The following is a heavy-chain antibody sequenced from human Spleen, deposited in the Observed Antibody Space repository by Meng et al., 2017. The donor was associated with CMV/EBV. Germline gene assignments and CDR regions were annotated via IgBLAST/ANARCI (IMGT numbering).Heavy chain of an antibody. D-gene: IGHD4-17*01. Sequence: CAASGFTFDDYGVRWVRQAPGKGLEWVAGINWNGGSTGYTDSVKGRFTISRDNAKNSLYLQMNSLRAEDTALYYCAREPYGEYYFDYWGQGTLVTVSS. CDR1: GFTFDDYG. J-gene: IGHJ4*02. CDR3: AREPYGEYYFDY. V-gene: IGHV3-20*04. CDR2: INWNGGST.